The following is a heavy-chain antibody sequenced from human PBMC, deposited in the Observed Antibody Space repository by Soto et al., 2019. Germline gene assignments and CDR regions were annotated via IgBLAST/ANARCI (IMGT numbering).Heavy chain of an antibody. CDR1: GGSISNGYYY. V-gene: IGHV4-31*02. Sequence: SETLSLTCTVSGGSISNGYYYWSWVRQNPGKGLEWIGHIYHSGRTYYNLSLKSRVTISVDTSKNQFSLNLSSVTAADTAVYYCARWVEVSLDYFDSWGQGTPVTVSS. J-gene: IGHJ4*02. CDR2: IYHSGRT. CDR3: ARWVEVSLDYFDS. D-gene: IGHD2-15*01.